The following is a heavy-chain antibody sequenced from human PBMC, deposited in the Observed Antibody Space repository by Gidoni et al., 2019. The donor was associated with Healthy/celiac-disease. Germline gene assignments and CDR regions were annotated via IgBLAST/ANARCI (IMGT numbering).Heavy chain of an antibody. V-gene: IGHV3-11*01. CDR2: ISSSGSTI. Sequence: QVQPVESGGGLVRPGGSLRLSCAPPGLPFRDYSRCWIRQAPGKGLEWVSYISSSGSTIYYADSVKGRFTISRDDAKNSLYLQMNSLRAEDTAVYYCARACGSVDYYYYSMDVWGQGTTVTVSS. CDR1: GLPFRDYS. J-gene: IGHJ6*02. CDR3: ARACGSVDYYYYSMDV. D-gene: IGHD5-12*01.